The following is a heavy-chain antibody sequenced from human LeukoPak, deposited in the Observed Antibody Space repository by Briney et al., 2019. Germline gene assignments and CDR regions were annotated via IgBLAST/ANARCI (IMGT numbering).Heavy chain of an antibody. V-gene: IGHV1-69*05. CDR2: IIPIFGTA. CDR3: ASHXXEGYYXXXXDV. CDR1: GGTFSSYA. Sequence: SVKVSCKASGGTFSSYAISWVRQAPGQGLEWMGGIIPIFGTANYAQKFQGRVTITTDESTSTAYMELSSLRSEDTALYYCASHXXEGYYXXXXDVXXXXTTVTVSS. J-gene: IGHJ6*03.